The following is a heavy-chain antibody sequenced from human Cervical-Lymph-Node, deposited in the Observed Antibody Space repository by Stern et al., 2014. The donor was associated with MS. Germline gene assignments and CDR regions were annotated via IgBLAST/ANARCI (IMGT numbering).Heavy chain of an antibody. J-gene: IGHJ1*01. CDR2: IIPNLDAS. CDR1: GGTFSSNV. V-gene: IGHV1-69*01. Sequence: VQLVESGAEVKKPGSSVKVSCKASGGTFSSNVISWVRQAPGRGLEWMGGIIPNLDASNYAQKFQGRVTFTADESTNTAYMELSRLRSDDTAVYYCATAGQEGYFQHWGQGTLVIVSS. CDR3: ATAGQEGYFQH.